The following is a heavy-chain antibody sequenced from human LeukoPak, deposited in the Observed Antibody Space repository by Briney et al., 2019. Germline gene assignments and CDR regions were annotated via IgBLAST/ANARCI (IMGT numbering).Heavy chain of an antibody. J-gene: IGHJ4*02. Sequence: GGSLRLSCAASGFTFSSYSMNWVRQAPGKGLEWVSYISSSSSTIYYADSVEGRFTISRDNSKKMVYLQMNSLRAEDTAVYYCASARELRFLEWFSNWGQGTLVIVSS. CDR1: GFTFSSYS. D-gene: IGHD3-3*01. CDR2: ISSSSSTI. V-gene: IGHV3-48*01. CDR3: ASARELRFLEWFSN.